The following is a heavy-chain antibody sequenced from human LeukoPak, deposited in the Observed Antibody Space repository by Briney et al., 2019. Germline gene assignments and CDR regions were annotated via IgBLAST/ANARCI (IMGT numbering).Heavy chain of an antibody. D-gene: IGHD3-3*01. Sequence: KPSETLSLTCAVYGGSFSGYYWSWIRQPPGKRLEWIGEINHSGSTNYNPSLKSRVTISVDTSKNQFSLKLSSVTAADTAVYYCARGFTWSGYYKGNWFDPWGQGTLVTVSS. CDR2: INHSGST. J-gene: IGHJ5*02. CDR3: ARGFTWSGYYKGNWFDP. CDR1: GGSFSGYY. V-gene: IGHV4-34*01.